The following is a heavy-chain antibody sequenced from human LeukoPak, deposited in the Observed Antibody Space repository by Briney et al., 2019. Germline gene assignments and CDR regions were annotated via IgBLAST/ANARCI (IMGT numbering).Heavy chain of an antibody. CDR3: ARGLNYVWRSYRPYYFDY. CDR1: GGSFSGYY. D-gene: IGHD3-16*02. J-gene: IGHJ4*02. V-gene: IGHV4-34*01. Sequence: SETLSLTCAGYGGSFSGYYWSWLRQPPGKGLEGIGEINHSGSTNYNPSLKSRVTISVDTSKNQFSLTLSSVTAAHTAAYYCARGLNYVWRSYRPYYFDYCGQGTLVTVSS. CDR2: INHSGST.